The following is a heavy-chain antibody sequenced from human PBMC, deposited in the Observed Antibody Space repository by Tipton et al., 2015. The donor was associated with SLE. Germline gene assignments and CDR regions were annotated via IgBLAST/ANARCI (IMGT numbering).Heavy chain of an antibody. CDR1: GFTFSSYG. CDR3: ASPPDEGYYYYYMDV. D-gene: IGHD5-24*01. CDR2: ISSSSSYI. Sequence: GSLRLSCAASGFTFSSYGMHWVRQAPGKGLEWVSSISSSSSYIYYADSVKGRFTISRDNAKNSLYLQMNSLRAEDTAVYYCASPPDEGYYYYYMDVWGKGTTVTVSS. J-gene: IGHJ6*03. V-gene: IGHV3-21*01.